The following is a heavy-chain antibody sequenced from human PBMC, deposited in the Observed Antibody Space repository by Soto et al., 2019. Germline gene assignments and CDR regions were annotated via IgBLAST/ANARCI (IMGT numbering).Heavy chain of an antibody. V-gene: IGHV3-11*06. CDR1: GFTFSDYY. CDR3: ARGGYYYNSSGYYYSFDY. CDR2: MSGSSRYT. J-gene: IGHJ4*02. Sequence: GGSLRLSCAASGFTFSDYYMSWIRQAPGKGLEWVSYMSGSSRYTNYADSVKGRFTISGDNAKNSVYVQMNSLRAEDTAVYYCARGGYYYNSSGYYYSFDYWGQGTLVTVSS. D-gene: IGHD3-22*01.